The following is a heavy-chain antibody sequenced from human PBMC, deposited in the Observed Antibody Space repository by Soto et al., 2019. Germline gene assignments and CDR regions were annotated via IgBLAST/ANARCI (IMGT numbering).Heavy chain of an antibody. CDR3: ARSSSASYDSSGYYWKKYDAFDI. CDR2: IIPIFGTA. D-gene: IGHD3-22*01. Sequence: QVQLVQSGAEVKKPGSSVKVSCKASGGTFSSYAISWARQAPGQGLEWMGGIIPIFGTANYAQKFQGRVTITADESTSTAYMELSSLRSEDTAVYYCARSSSASYDSSGYYWKKYDAFDIWGQGTMVTVSS. J-gene: IGHJ3*02. V-gene: IGHV1-69*01. CDR1: GGTFSSYA.